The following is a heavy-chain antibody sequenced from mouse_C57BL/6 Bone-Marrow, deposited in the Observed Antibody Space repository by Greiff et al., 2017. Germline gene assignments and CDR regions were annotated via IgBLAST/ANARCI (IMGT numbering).Heavy chain of an antibody. CDR3: ARAGGVRWFAY. CDR1: GYSITSGYY. D-gene: IGHD5-1*01. J-gene: IGHJ3*01. Sequence: ESGPGLVKPSQSLSLTCSVTGYSITSGYYWNWIRQFPGNKLEWMGYISYDGSNNYNPSLKNRISITRDTSKNQFFLKLNSVTTEDTATYYCARAGGVRWFAYWGQGTLVTVSA. V-gene: IGHV3-6*01. CDR2: ISYDGSN.